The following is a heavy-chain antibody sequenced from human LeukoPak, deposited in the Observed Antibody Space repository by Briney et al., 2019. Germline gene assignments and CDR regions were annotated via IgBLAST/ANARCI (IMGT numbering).Heavy chain of an antibody. J-gene: IGHJ6*02. Sequence: ASVKVSCKASGYTFTGYYIHWVRQAPGQGLEWMGWIHPNSGDTNYAQNFQGRVTISRDTSISTAYLDLSRLRSEDTAVYYCARMFLYYYGSGSSDGMDVWGQGTTVTVSS. CDR1: GYTFTGYY. D-gene: IGHD3-10*01. V-gene: IGHV1-2*02. CDR2: IHPNSGDT. CDR3: ARMFLYYYGSGSSDGMDV.